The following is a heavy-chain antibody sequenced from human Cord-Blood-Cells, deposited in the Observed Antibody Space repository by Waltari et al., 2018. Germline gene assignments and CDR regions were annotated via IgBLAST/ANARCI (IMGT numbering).Heavy chain of an antibody. CDR1: GGTFSSYA. CDR2: INPIFGTA. D-gene: IGHD6-13*01. V-gene: IGHV1-69*06. CDR3: ARTSGESYSSSLPDYYFDY. Sequence: QVQLVQSGAEVKKPGSSVKVSCKASGGTFSSYAISWVRQATGQGLEWMGGINPIFGTANDAQKCQGRGTITADKSTSTAYMELSSLGSEDTAVYYCARTSGESYSSSLPDYYFDYWGQGTLVTVSS. J-gene: IGHJ4*02.